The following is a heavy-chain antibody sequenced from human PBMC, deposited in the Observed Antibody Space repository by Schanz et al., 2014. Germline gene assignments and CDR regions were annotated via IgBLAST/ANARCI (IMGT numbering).Heavy chain of an antibody. Sequence: QVQLVQSGAEVKKPGASVKVSCKASGYTFTSYDINWVRQATGQGLEWMGWMNSKTGNTGYAQRFQGRVTMTRNTSITTAYSELSSLRSGDTAVYYCTKGRTFRRWGQGTLVTVSS. CDR1: GYTFTSYD. V-gene: IGHV1-8*01. J-gene: IGHJ4*02. CDR2: MNSKTGNT. CDR3: TKGRTFRR. D-gene: IGHD3-16*01.